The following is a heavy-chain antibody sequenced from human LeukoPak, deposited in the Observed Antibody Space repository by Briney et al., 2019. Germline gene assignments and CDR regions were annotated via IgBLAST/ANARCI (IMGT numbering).Heavy chain of an antibody. J-gene: IGHJ6*02. CDR2: ISRSGETT. Sequence: GGSLRLSCAASGFTFSNFAMRWVRQAPGKGLEWVSAISRSGETTVYADSMRGRFTMSRDNSKNTLYLQMNSLRAEDTAVYYCAQFDVLSGYYSGFDVWGQGTTVIVSS. CDR3: AQFDVLSGYYSGFDV. CDR1: GFTFSNFA. D-gene: IGHD3-3*01. V-gene: IGHV3-23*01.